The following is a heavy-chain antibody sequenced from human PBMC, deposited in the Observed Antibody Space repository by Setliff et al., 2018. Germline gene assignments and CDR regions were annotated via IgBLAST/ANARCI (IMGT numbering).Heavy chain of an antibody. V-gene: IGHV4-59*01. D-gene: IGHD6-19*01. J-gene: IGHJ4*02. Sequence: PSETLSLTCTVSGDSISSYYWSWIRQTPGKGLEWIGYIQSGATKYNPSLGSRISMSVDTSKNQFSLKLSYVTPVDTAVYYCARDQSSRGWYGAPESYFDCWGQGILVTVSS. CDR2: IQSGAT. CDR3: ARDQSSRGWYGAPESYFDC. CDR1: GDSISSYY.